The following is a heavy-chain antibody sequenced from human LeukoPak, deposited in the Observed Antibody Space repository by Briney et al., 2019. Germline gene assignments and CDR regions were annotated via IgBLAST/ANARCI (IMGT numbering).Heavy chain of an antibody. V-gene: IGHV3-30*02. CDR1: GFTLSSYG. Sequence: GGSLRLSCAASGFTLSSYGMHWVRQAPGKGLGWVAFIRYDGSNKYYADSVKGRFTISRDNSKNTLYLQMNSLRAEDTAVYYCAKDRWIQLRTTYLDYWGQGTLVTVSS. CDR2: IRYDGSNK. J-gene: IGHJ4*02. D-gene: IGHD5-18*01. CDR3: AKDRWIQLRTTYLDY.